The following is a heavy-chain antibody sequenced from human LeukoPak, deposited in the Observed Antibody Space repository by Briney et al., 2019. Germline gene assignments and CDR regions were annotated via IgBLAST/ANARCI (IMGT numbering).Heavy chain of an antibody. V-gene: IGHV4-30-2*01. CDR3: ARGPHYYGSGSYYAPFDY. J-gene: IGHJ4*02. CDR2: IYHSGST. D-gene: IGHD3-10*01. Sequence: PSQTLSLTCAVSGGSISSGGYSWSWIRQPPGKGLEWIGYIYHSGSTYYNPSLKSRVTISVDRSKNQFSLKLSSVTAADTAVYYCARGPHYYGSGSYYAPFDYWGQGTLVTVSS. CDR1: GGSISSGGYS.